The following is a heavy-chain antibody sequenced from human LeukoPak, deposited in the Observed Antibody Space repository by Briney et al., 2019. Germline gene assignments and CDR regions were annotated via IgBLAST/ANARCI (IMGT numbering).Heavy chain of an antibody. Sequence: PSETLSLTCSVSGGSISSYYWSWIRQPPGKGLEWIGYMYYSGSTNYNPSLKSRVTISVDTSKNQFSLKLSSVTAADTAVYYCARGLHYYGSGSSYWFDPWGQGTLVTVSS. V-gene: IGHV4-59*01. D-gene: IGHD3-10*01. CDR1: GGSISSYY. J-gene: IGHJ5*02. CDR2: MYYSGST. CDR3: ARGLHYYGSGSSYWFDP.